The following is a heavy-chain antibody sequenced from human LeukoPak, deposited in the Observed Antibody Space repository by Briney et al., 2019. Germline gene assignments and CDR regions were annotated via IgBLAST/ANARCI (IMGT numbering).Heavy chain of an antibody. CDR3: AAGVDVLVPVGGWFDP. D-gene: IGHD2-2*01. V-gene: IGHV1-69*04. J-gene: IGHJ5*02. CDR1: GGTFSSYA. Sequence: ASVKVSCKASGGTFSSYAISWVRQAPGQGLEWMGRIIPIFGIANYAQKFQGRVTITADKSTSTADMELSSLRSEDTAVYYCAAGVDVLVPVGGWFDPWGQGTLVTVSS. CDR2: IIPIFGIA.